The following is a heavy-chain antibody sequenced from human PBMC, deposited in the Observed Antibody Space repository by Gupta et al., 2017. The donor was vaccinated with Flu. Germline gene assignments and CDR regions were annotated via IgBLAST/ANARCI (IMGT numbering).Heavy chain of an antibody. CDR1: GFSLTPSGVG. D-gene: IGHD3-22*01. CDR3: ARLYFYDSSGYDRPFDY. V-gene: IGHV2-5*02. J-gene: IGHJ4*02. CDR2: IYWDDDK. Sequence: QITLKESGPTLVKPTQTLTLTCSFSGFSLTPSGVGVGWIRQPPGKALEWLAIIYWDDDKRYRPSLKSRLTITKDTSKNQVVLTMTNMDPVDTATFYCARLYFYDSSGYDRPFDYWGQGTLVTVSS.